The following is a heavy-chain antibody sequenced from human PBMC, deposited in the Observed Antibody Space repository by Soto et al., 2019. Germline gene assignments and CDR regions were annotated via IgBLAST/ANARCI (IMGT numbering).Heavy chain of an antibody. Sequence: SETLSLTCSVSGDSISNLDYFWAWIRQPPGQALEYIGYIYTSATPYYNPSFESRVAISVDTSKSQFSLNVTSVTAADTAVYFCARGRYCLTGRCFPNWFDSWGQRALVTVSS. J-gene: IGHJ5*01. D-gene: IGHD7-27*01. CDR2: IYTSATP. CDR1: GDSISNLDYF. V-gene: IGHV4-30-4*01. CDR3: ARGRYCLTGRCFPNWFDS.